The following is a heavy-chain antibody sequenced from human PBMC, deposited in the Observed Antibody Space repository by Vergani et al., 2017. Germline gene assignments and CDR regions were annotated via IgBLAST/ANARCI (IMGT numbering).Heavy chain of an antibody. D-gene: IGHD6-19*01. J-gene: IGHJ4*02. CDR3: ARGQWVFEA. CDR2: MSSTGNSS. V-gene: IGHV4-30-4*08. Sequence: QEKLQESGPRLLKPSQTLSLTCSVSGFSITIADTWWTWIRRSPGKGLEWIGCMSSTGNSSSYNPSLGDRPAISLDTSRNQFSLSLTSVTAADTAVYYCARGQWVFEAWGQGTPVTVSS. CDR1: GFSITIADTW.